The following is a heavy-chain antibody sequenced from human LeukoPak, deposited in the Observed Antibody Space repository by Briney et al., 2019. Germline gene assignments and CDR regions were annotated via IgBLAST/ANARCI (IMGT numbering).Heavy chain of an antibody. J-gene: IGHJ4*02. Sequence: PGGSLRLSCVASGFTFSSSEMNWVRQAPGKGLEWVSYITSSGRTIWYADSVKGRFTISRDNAKNSLYLQMNGLRDDDTAVYYCARRYYDNFDYWGQGTLVTVSS. V-gene: IGHV3-48*03. CDR3: ARRYYDNFDY. CDR1: GFTFSSSE. D-gene: IGHD3-22*01. CDR2: ITSSGRTI.